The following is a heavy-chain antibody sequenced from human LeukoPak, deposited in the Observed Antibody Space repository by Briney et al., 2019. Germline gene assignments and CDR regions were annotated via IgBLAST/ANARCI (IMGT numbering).Heavy chain of an antibody. Sequence: GGSLRLSCAASGFTFSYHWMTWVRQAPGKGLVWVSRINSDGSSTSYADSVKGRFTISRDNAKNTLYLQMNSLRAEDTAVYYCARDPTYYYDSSGYYGGVYWGQGTLVTVSS. CDR3: ARDPTYYYDSSGYYGGVY. V-gene: IGHV3-74*01. CDR2: INSDGSST. J-gene: IGHJ4*02. CDR1: GFTFSYHW. D-gene: IGHD3-22*01.